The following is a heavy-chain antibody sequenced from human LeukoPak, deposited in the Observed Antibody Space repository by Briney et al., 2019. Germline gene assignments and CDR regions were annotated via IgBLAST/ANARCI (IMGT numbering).Heavy chain of an antibody. D-gene: IGHD3-16*02. CDR1: GFTFSDYY. J-gene: IGHJ4*02. CDR2: ISSSSSYI. Sequence: GGSLRPSCAASGFTFSDYYMSWIRQAPGKGLESVSYISSSSSYINYADSVKGRFTISRDNAKNSLYLQMNSLRADDTAVYYCARERLGELSYHDYWGQGTLVTVSS. CDR3: ARERLGELSYHDY. V-gene: IGHV3-11*05.